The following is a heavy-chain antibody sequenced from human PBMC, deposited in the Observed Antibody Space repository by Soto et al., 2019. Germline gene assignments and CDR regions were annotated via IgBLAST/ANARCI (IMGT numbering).Heavy chain of an antibody. J-gene: IGHJ4*02. D-gene: IGHD3-3*01. Sequence: GGSLRLSCAASGFTFSNAWMSWVRQAPGKGLEWVGRIKSKTDGGTTDYAAPVKGRFTISRDDSKNTLYLQMNSLKTEDTAVYYCTTDPNTEYYDFWSGYYGPYDYWGQGTLVTVSS. CDR2: IKSKTDGGTT. CDR3: TTDPNTEYYDFWSGYYGPYDY. CDR1: GFTFSNAW. V-gene: IGHV3-15*01.